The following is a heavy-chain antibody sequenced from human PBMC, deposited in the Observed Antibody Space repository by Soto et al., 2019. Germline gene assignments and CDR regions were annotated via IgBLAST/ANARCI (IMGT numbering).Heavy chain of an antibody. CDR2: IYYSGST. Sequence: QVQLQESGPGLVKPSQTLSLTCTVSGGSISSGGYYWSWIRQHPGKCLEWIGYIYYSGSTYYNPSLKSRVTISVDTSKSQFSLKLSSVTAADTAVYYGARGTGTDDIVVVPAARGHWFDPWGQGTLVPVSS. J-gene: IGHJ5*02. CDR1: GGSISSGGYY. V-gene: IGHV4-31*03. CDR3: ARGTGTDDIVVVPAARGHWFDP. D-gene: IGHD2-2*01.